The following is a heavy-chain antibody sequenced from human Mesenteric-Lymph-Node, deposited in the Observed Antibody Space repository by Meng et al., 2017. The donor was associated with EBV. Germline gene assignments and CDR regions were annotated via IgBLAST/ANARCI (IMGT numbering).Heavy chain of an antibody. J-gene: IGHJ4*02. CDR2: VYHRGDT. CDR3: GRDQGRELINH. Sequence: QVKRQASGPGMVKPSGTLSLTCAVSGDFISSDIWWSWVRQPPGKGLEWIGEVYHRGDTNYNPSLKSRVDISVDKSKNQFYLSLFSVTAADTAVYYCGRDQGRELINHWGQGTLVTVSS. V-gene: IGHV4-4*02. CDR1: GDFISSDIW. D-gene: IGHD1-7*01.